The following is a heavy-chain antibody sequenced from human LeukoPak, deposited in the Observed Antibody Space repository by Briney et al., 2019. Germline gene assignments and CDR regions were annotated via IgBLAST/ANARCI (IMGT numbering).Heavy chain of an antibody. CDR1: GDSVSSNSAG. CDR2: TYYRSKWYN. J-gene: IGHJ3*02. CDR3: ARRALMVRGVIIPYAFDI. D-gene: IGHD3-10*01. Sequence: SQTLSLTCAISGDSVSSNSAGWNWIRQSPSRGLEWLGRTYYRSKWYNDYAVSVKGRITINPDTSKNQFSLQLNSVTPEDTAVYYCARRALMVRGVIIPYAFDIWGQGTMVTVSS. V-gene: IGHV6-1*01.